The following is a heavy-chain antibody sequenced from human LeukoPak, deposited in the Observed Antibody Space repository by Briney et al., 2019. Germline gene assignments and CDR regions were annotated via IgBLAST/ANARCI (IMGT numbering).Heavy chain of an antibody. D-gene: IGHD1/OR15-1a*01. CDR3: ARGTPDDAFDI. J-gene: IGHJ3*02. CDR2: INPNNGGT. CDR1: GYTFTGYY. V-gene: IGHV1-2*02. Sequence: GASVKVSCKASGYTFTGYYMHWVRQAPGQGLEWMGWINPNNGGTNYAQKFQGRVTMTRDTSISSAYMELSRLRSDDTAVYYCARGTPDDAFDIWGQGTMVTVSS.